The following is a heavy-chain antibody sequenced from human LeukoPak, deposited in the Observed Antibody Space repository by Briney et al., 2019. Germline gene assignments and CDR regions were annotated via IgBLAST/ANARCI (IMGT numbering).Heavy chain of an antibody. J-gene: IGHJ4*02. V-gene: IGHV3-66*01. Sequence: PGGSLRPSCAASGFTVSSNYMSWVRQAPGKGLEWVSVIYSGGSTYYADSVKGRFTISRDNSKNTLYLQMNSLRAEDTAVYYCARDSLLHGVDYWGQGTLVTVSS. CDR3: ARDSLLHGVDY. CDR2: IYSGGST. CDR1: GFTVSSNY. D-gene: IGHD2-15*01.